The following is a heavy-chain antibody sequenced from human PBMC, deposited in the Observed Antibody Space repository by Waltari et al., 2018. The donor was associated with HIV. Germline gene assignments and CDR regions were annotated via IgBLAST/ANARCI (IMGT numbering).Heavy chain of an antibody. D-gene: IGHD6-19*01. Sequence: QVQLQQWGAGLLKPSETLSLTCAVYGGSFSGYYWSWIRQPPGKGLEWIGEINQSGSTNYNPSLKSRVTISVDTSKNQFSLKLSSVTAADTAVYYCAAYSSGWYYSGMDVWGQGTTVTVSS. CDR3: AAYSSGWYYSGMDV. J-gene: IGHJ6*02. V-gene: IGHV4-34*01. CDR2: INQSGST. CDR1: GGSFSGYY.